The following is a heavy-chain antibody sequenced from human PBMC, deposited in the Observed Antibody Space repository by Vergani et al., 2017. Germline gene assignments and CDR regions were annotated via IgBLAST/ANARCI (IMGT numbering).Heavy chain of an antibody. J-gene: IGHJ4*02. CDR3: AKDLLPGYISGWQPDY. CDR1: GFTFSSYA. CDR2: ISGSGGST. Sequence: EVQLLESGGGLVQPGGSLRLSCAASGFTFSSYAMSWVRQAPGKGLEWVSAISGSGGSTYYADSVKGRFTISRDNSKTTLYLQMNSLRAEDTAVYYCAKDLLPGYISGWQPDYWGQGTLVTVSS. V-gene: IGHV3-23*01. D-gene: IGHD6-19*01.